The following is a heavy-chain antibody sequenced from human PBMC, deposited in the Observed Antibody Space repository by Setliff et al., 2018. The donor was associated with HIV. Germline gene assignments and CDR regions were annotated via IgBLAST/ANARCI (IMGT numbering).Heavy chain of an antibody. CDR1: GGSIRSTSHY. D-gene: IGHD2-2*01. V-gene: IGHV4-39*07. CDR3: ASRWPAMREFDY. CDR2: IYYSGST. J-gene: IGHJ4*02. Sequence: PSETLSLTCTVSGGSIRSTSHYWGWIRQPPGKGLEWIGSIYYSGSTNYNPSLKSRVTMSVDTSKNQFSLKVTSVTAADTAVYYCASRWPAMREFDYWGQGTLVTVSS.